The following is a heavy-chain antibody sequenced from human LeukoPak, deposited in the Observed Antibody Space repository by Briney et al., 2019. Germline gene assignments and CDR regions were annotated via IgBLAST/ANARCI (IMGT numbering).Heavy chain of an antibody. D-gene: IGHD3-10*02. CDR1: GFTFSSYA. CDR3: APRLFGEFLPETDY. CDR2: ISGSGGST. V-gene: IGHV3-23*01. Sequence: QAGGSLRLSCAASGFTFSSYAMSWVRQAPGKGLEWVSAISGSGGSTYYADSVKGRFTISRDNSKNTLYLQMNSLRAEDTAVYYCAPRLFGEFLPETDYWGQGTLVTVS. J-gene: IGHJ4*02.